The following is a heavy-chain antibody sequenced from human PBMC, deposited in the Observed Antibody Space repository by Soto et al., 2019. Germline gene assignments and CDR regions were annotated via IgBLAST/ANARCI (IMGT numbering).Heavy chain of an antibody. CDR1: GGSFSGYY. D-gene: IGHD2-15*01. J-gene: IGHJ4*02. CDR2: INHSGST. CDR3: ARGGYCSGGSCLVY. Sequence: QVQLQQWGAGLLKPSETLSLTCAVYGGSFSGYYWSWIRQPPGKGLEWIGEINHSGSTNYNPSLKSRVTISVDTSKNTFSLKLSSVTAADTAVYYCARGGYCSGGSCLVYWGQGTLVTVSS. V-gene: IGHV4-34*01.